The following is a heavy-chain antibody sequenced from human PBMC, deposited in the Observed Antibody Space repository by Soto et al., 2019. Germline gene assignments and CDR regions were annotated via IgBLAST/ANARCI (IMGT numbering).Heavy chain of an antibody. CDR2: INAGNGNT. V-gene: IGHV1-3*01. Sequence: ASVKVSCKAAGYTFTSYVMHWVRQAPGQRLEWMGWINAGNGNTKYSQKFQGRVTITRDTSASTAYMELSSLRSEDTAVYYCAREDFDWALDYWGQGTLVTVSS. D-gene: IGHD3-9*01. J-gene: IGHJ4*02. CDR3: AREDFDWALDY. CDR1: GYTFTSYV.